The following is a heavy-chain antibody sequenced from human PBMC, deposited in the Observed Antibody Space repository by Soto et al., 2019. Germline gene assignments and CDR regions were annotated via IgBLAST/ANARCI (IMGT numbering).Heavy chain of an antibody. V-gene: IGHV4-59*01. CDR3: ARDPYSSSHGSLRGGYGMDV. Sequence: SETLSLTYSVSGGSISSNYWSWIRQPPGKGLEWIGYIYYSGSTNYNPSLKSRVTISADTSKNQFSLKLSTVTAADTAVYYCARDPYSSSHGSLRGGYGMDVWGQGTTVTVSS. CDR2: IYYSGST. J-gene: IGHJ6*02. CDR1: GGSISSNY. D-gene: IGHD6-13*01.